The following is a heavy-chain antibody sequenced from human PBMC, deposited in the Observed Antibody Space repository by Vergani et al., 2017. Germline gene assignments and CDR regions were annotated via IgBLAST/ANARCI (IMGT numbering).Heavy chain of an antibody. D-gene: IGHD2-2*02. CDR1: GFTFSSYA. V-gene: IGHV3-7*03. Sequence: EVQLLESGGGLVQPGGSLRLSCAASGFTFSSYAMSWVRQAPGKGLEWVANIKQDGSEKYYVDSVKGRFTISRDNAKNSLYLQMNSLRAEDTAVYYCARSIVAVPAAISGWFDPWGQGTLVTVSS. CDR3: ARSIVAVPAAISGWFDP. CDR2: IKQDGSEK. J-gene: IGHJ5*02.